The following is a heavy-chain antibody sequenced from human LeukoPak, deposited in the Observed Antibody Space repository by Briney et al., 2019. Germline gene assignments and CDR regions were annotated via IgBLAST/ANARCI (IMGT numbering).Heavy chain of an antibody. V-gene: IGHV3-48*04. D-gene: IGHD3-16*01. CDR3: ARDGGGYFDY. CDR2: ISSSSTI. Sequence: GGSLRLSCAASGFTFSSYGMNWVRQAPGKGLEWVSYISSSSTIYYADSVKGRFTISRDNAKNSLYLQMNSLRAEDTAVYYCARDGGGYFDYWGQGTLVTVSS. CDR1: GFTFSSYG. J-gene: IGHJ4*02.